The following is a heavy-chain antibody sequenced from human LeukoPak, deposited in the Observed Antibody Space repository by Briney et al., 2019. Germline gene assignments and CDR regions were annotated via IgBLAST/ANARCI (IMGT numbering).Heavy chain of an antibody. V-gene: IGHV3-66*01. Sequence: GGSLRLSCAASGFTFSSYSMNWVRQAPGKGLEWVSVIYSGGSTYYADSVKGRFTISRDNSKDTLYLQMNSLRAEDTAVYYCASLYYHGMDVWGQGTTVTVSS. CDR1: GFTFSSYS. D-gene: IGHD2-2*02. CDR2: IYSGGST. J-gene: IGHJ6*02. CDR3: ASLYYHGMDV.